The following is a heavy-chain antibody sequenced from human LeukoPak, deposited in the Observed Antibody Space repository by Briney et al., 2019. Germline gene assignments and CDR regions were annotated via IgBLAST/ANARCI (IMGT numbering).Heavy chain of an antibody. CDR3: ARRRRYSSTWYPFDY. CDR2: MYYSGST. V-gene: IGHV4-39*01. CDR1: GGSITTSSYD. J-gene: IGHJ4*02. D-gene: IGHD6-13*01. Sequence: PSETLALTCTVSGGSITTSSYDWGWIRQPPGKGLEWIGSMYYSGSTNYNPSLESRVTISVDTSENQFSLKLSSVTAADTAVYYCARRRRYSSTWYPFDYWGQGTLVTVSS.